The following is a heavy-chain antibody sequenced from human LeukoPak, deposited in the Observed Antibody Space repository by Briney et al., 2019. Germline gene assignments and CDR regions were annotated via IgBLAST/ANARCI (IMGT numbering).Heavy chain of an antibody. V-gene: IGHV1-18*01. CDR2: ISAYNGNT. CDR1: GYTFTSYG. CDR3: ARVWAYCSSTSCFDY. J-gene: IGHJ4*02. D-gene: IGHD2-2*01. Sequence: ASVKVSCKASGYTFTSYGISWVRQAPGHGLEWMGWISAYNGNTNYAQKLQGRVSMTTDISTSTAYMELRSLRSDDTAVYYCARVWAYCSSTSCFDYWGQGTLVTVSS.